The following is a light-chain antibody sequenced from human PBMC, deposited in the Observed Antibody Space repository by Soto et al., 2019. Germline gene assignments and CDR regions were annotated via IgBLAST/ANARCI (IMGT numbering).Light chain of an antibody. CDR2: TAS. Sequence: DIQMTQSPSSVSASVGDRVTISCRASQDIDRWLAWFQHKPGKAPKLLISTASSLQSGVPSRFSGSGSGTDFTLTISSLQPEDFATYYCQHADSFPLITFGQGTRLEIK. CDR1: QDIDRW. CDR3: QHADSFPLIT. J-gene: IGKJ5*01. V-gene: IGKV1-12*01.